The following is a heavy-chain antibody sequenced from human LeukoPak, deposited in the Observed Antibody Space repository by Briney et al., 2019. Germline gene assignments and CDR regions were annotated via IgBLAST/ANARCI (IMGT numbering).Heavy chain of an antibody. J-gene: IGHJ4*02. CDR3: ARQGRIVVAGVGATKFDY. CDR1: GGPISSYY. CDR2: IYYSGST. D-gene: IGHD1-26*01. V-gene: IGHV4-59*08. Sequence: SETLSLTCTVSGGPISSYYWSWIRQPPGKGLEWIGYIYYSGSTNYNPSLKSRVTISVDTSKNQFSLKLSSVTAADTAVYYCARQGRIVVAGVGATKFDYWGQGTLVTVSS.